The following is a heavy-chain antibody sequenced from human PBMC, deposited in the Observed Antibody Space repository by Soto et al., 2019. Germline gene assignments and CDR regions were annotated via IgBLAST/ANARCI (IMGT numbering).Heavy chain of an antibody. CDR1: GFTFSSYS. Sequence: EVQLVESGGGLVKPGGSLRLSCAASGFTFSSYSMNWARHAPGKGLEWVSSISGSSSYIYYADSVKGRFTISRDNAKNSLYLQMSSLRAEDTAVYYCARAAGYCSGASCYYYFDYWGQGTLVTVSS. J-gene: IGHJ4*02. D-gene: IGHD2-15*01. V-gene: IGHV3-21*01. CDR3: ARAAGYCSGASCYYYFDY. CDR2: ISGSSSYI.